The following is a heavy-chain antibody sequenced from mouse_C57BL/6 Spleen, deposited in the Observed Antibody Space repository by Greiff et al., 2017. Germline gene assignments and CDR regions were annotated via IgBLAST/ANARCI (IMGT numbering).Heavy chain of an antibody. CDR3: ARDVYPLYYAMDY. Sequence: QVQLQQPGAELVKPGASVKMSCKASGYTFTSYWITWVKQRPGQGLEWIGDIYPGSGSTNYNEKFKSKATLTVDTSSSTAYMQLSSLTSEDSAVYYCARDVYPLYYAMDYWGQGTSVTVSS. J-gene: IGHJ4*01. V-gene: IGHV1-55*01. CDR2: IYPGSGST. CDR1: GYTFTSYW.